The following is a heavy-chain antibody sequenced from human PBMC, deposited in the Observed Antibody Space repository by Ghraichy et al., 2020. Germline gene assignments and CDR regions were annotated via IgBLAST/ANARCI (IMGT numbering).Heavy chain of an antibody. V-gene: IGHV3-33*01. Sequence: GGSLRLSCAASGFTFSSYGMHWVRQAPGKGLEWVAVIWYDGSNKYYADSVKGRFTISRDNSKNTLYLQMNSLRAEDTAVYYCARKGCMSGGSCYDFYYYYGMDVWGQGTTVTVSS. CDR3: ARKGCMSGGSCYDFYYYYGMDV. J-gene: IGHJ6*02. D-gene: IGHD2-15*01. CDR1: GFTFSSYG. CDR2: IWYDGSNK.